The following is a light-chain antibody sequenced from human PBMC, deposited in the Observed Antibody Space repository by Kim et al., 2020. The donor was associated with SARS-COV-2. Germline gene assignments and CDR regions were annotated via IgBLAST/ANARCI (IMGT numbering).Light chain of an antibody. CDR2: GNS. CDR1: SSNIGAGYD. Sequence: RVTLACTGGSSNIGAGYDVHWYQQLPGTAPKLLIYGNSNRPSGVPDRFSGSKSGTSASLAITGLQAEDEADYYCQSYDSSLSGGVFGGGTQLTVL. CDR3: QSYDSSLSGGV. J-gene: IGLJ3*02. V-gene: IGLV1-40*01.